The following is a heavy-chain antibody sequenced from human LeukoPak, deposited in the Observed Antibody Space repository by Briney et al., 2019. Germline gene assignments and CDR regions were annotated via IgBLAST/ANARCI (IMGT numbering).Heavy chain of an antibody. J-gene: IGHJ3*02. CDR3: ARDFCGGGSCYFAGAFDI. D-gene: IGHD2-15*01. CDR2: ISSSSSYI. V-gene: IGHV3-21*01. Sequence: GGSLRLSCAASGFTFSSYAMTWVRQAPGKGLEWVSSISSSSSYIYYADSVKGRFTISRDNAKNSLYLQMNSLRVEDTAVYYCARDFCGGGSCYFAGAFDIWGQGTMVTVFS. CDR1: GFTFSSYA.